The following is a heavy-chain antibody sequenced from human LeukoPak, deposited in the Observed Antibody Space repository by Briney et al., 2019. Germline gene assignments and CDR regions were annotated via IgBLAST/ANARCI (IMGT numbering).Heavy chain of an antibody. CDR3: ARDRPFGSGSFPDY. CDR1: GFTVSNKY. CDR2: IYSGGST. J-gene: IGHJ4*02. V-gene: IGHV3-53*01. Sequence: GGSLRLSCAASGFTVSNKYMSWVRQTPGKGLEWVSVIYSGGSTYYADSVKGRFTISKDNSKNTLYLQMNSLRAEDTAVYYCARDRPFGSGSFPDYWGQGTLVTVSS. D-gene: IGHD3-10*01.